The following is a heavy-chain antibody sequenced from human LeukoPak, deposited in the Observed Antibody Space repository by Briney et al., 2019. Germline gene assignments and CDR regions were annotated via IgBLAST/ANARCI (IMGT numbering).Heavy chain of an antibody. Sequence: ASETLSLTCTVSGGSISSYYWSWIRQPPAKGREWIGYIYYSGSTNYNPSLKSRVTISVDTSKNQFSLKLSSVTAADTAVYYCARDKRSSSTYYYDSSGFDYWGQGTLVTVSS. CDR2: IYYSGST. D-gene: IGHD3-22*01. V-gene: IGHV4-59*01. CDR1: GGSISSYY. CDR3: ARDKRSSSTYYYDSSGFDY. J-gene: IGHJ4*02.